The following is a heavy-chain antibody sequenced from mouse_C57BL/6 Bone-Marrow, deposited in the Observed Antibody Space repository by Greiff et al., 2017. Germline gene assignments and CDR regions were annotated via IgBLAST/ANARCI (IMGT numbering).Heavy chain of an antibody. V-gene: IGHV1-39*01. J-gene: IGHJ3*01. CDR1: GYSFTDYN. CDR3: AREEDICYDPAWFAY. CDR2: INPNYGTT. Sequence: EVQRVESGPELVKPGASVKISCKASGYSFTDYNMNWVKQSNGKSLEWIGVINPNYGTTSYNQKFKGKATLTVDQSSSTAYMQLNSLTSEDSAVYYCAREEDICYDPAWFAYWGQGTLVTVSA. D-gene: IGHD2-4*01.